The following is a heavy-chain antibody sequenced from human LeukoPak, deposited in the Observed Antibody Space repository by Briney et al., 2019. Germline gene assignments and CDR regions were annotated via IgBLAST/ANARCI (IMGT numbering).Heavy chain of an antibody. V-gene: IGHV3-23*01. CDR3: AKDQGSGLLVFDY. Sequence: PGGSLRLSCAASGFTFSSYAMSWVRQAPGKGLEWVSAVSGSGGSTYSADSVKGRFTISRDNSKNTLFLQMDSLRAEDTALYYCAKDQGSGLLVFDYWGQGALVTVSS. CDR2: VSGSGGST. J-gene: IGHJ4*02. CDR1: GFTFSSYA. D-gene: IGHD6-19*01.